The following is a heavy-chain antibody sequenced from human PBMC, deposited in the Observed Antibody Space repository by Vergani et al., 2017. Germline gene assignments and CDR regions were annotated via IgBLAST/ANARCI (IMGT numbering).Heavy chain of an antibody. D-gene: IGHD1-26*01. J-gene: IGHJ4*02. V-gene: IGHV1-69*08. CDR1: GGSFSSYT. Sequence: QVQLVQSGAEVKKPGSSVKVSCKASGGSFSSYTVSWVRQAPGQRPEWMGMIFPIIETTNYAQKLQGRVTMTTDTSTSTAYMELRSLRSDDTAVYYCARDRSVGATTVDYWGQGTLVTVSS. CDR2: IFPIIETT. CDR3: ARDRSVGATTVDY.